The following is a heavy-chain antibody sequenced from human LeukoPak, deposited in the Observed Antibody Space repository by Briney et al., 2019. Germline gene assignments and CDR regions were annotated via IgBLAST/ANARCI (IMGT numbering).Heavy chain of an antibody. V-gene: IGHV4-39*02. J-gene: IGHJ5*02. D-gene: IGHD2-2*01. CDR3: ARGQRDCSSTSCYARYNWFDP. CDR1: GGSISGSSYY. Sequence: SETLSLTCTVSGGSISGSSYYWGWIRQPPGKGLEWIGSIYYSGSTYYNPSLKSRVTISVDTSKNQFSLKLNSVTATDTAVYYCARGQRDCSSTSCYARYNWFDPWGQGTLVTVSS. CDR2: IYYSGST.